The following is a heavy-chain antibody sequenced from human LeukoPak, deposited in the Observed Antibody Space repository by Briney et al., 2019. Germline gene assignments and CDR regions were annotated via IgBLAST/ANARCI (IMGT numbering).Heavy chain of an antibody. J-gene: IGHJ2*01. CDR2: INWNGAAT. Sequence: GGSLRLSCEGSGFTFDDYGISWVRHVPGKGLQWVSGINWNGAATGHGDSVKSRFTVSRDNAKNSLYLEMNSLRVEDTGFYYCARRLMGGFTDWYFDLWGRGTLVTVSS. D-gene: IGHD2-15*01. V-gene: IGHV3-20*04. CDR3: ARRLMGGFTDWYFDL. CDR1: GFTFDDYG.